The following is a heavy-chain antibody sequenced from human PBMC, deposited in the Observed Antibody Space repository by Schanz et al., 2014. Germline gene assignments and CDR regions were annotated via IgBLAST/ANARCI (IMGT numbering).Heavy chain of an antibody. CDR3: ARKMKLGVYGGKGHDSLDI. CDR2: INSVGSNT. Sequence: EVQLVESGGGLIQPGGSLRLSCAASGFTFSSHWMHWVRQDPGKGLVWVARINSVGSNTDYADSVTGRFTISRDNAENTLYLQMNALRAEDAAVYYCARKMKLGVYGGKGHDSLDIWGQGTRVTVSS. J-gene: IGHJ3*02. V-gene: IGHV3-74*02. CDR1: GFTFSSHW. D-gene: IGHD4-17*01.